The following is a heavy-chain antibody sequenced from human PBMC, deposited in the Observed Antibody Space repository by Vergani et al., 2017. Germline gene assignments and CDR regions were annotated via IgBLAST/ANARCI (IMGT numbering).Heavy chain of an antibody. CDR3: ARGQWVPALIFNY. J-gene: IGHJ4*02. D-gene: IGHD6-19*01. Sequence: QVQLVQSGAEVKKTGASVKVFCKASGYTFTGCYMHWVRQAPGQGLEWMGWINPNSGGTNYAQKFQGRINMTRDTSISTAYMELSRLRSDDTAVYYCARGQWVPALIFNYWGQGTLVTVSS. CDR2: INPNSGGT. V-gene: IGHV1-2*02. CDR1: GYTFTGCY.